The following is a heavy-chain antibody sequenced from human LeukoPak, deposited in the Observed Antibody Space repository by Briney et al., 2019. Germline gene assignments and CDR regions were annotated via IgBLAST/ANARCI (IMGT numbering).Heavy chain of an antibody. CDR1: GDSLRGNY. CDR3: ARLGDGDNLRYFDY. CDR2: IYYSGRT. D-gene: IGHD5-24*01. V-gene: IGHV4-59*08. Sequence: SETLSLTRMVSGDSLRGNYWTWIRPPPGKGLEWVGHIYYSGRTNHNAALMSRVTISVDTSKNQFTLKLSSVAAADTAVYYCARLGDGDNLRYFDYWGQGTRVTVSS. J-gene: IGHJ4*02.